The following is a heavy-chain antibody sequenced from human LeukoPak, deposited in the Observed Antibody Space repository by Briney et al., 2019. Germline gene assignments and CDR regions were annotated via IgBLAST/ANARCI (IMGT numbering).Heavy chain of an antibody. CDR1: GFTFDDYT. CDR3: AKDHNYYDSSGYRDY. D-gene: IGHD3-22*01. CDR2: ISWDGGST. V-gene: IGHV3-43*01. J-gene: IGHJ4*02. Sequence: QSGGSLRLSCAASGFTFDDYTMHWVRQAPGKGLEWVSLISWDGGSTYYADSVKGRFTISRDNSKNTLYLQMNSLRAEDTAVYYCAKDHNYYDSSGYRDYWGQGTLVTVSS.